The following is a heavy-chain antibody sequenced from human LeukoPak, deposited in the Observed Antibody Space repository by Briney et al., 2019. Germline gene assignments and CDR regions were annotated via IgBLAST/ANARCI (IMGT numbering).Heavy chain of an antibody. CDR1: GFTFSSYA. J-gene: IGHJ4*02. D-gene: IGHD6-13*01. Sequence: GGSLRPSCAASGFTFSSYAMSWVRQAPGKGLEWVSAISGSGGSTYYADSVKGRFTISRDNSKNTLYLQMNSLRAEDTAVYYCARKPIAAAGTLDYWGQGTLVTVSS. V-gene: IGHV3-23*01. CDR3: ARKPIAAAGTLDY. CDR2: ISGSGGST.